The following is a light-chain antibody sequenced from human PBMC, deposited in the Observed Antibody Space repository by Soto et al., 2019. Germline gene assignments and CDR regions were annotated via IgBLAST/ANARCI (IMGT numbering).Light chain of an antibody. Sequence: IVMTQSPGTLSLSPGERVILSCRASQSISSSHLAWYQQKPGQAPRLLIYGASTRATGIPARFSGSGSGTDFTLTISRLEPEDFAVYYCQQYGSSPPITFGQGTRLEIK. V-gene: IGKV3-20*01. CDR3: QQYGSSPPIT. CDR1: QSISSSH. CDR2: GAS. J-gene: IGKJ5*01.